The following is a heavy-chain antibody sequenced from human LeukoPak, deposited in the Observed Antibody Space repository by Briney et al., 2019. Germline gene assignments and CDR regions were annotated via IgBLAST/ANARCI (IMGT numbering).Heavy chain of an antibody. CDR1: GFTVSSNY. D-gene: IGHD1-1*01. CDR3: ARGHNWNDRGAFDI. J-gene: IGHJ3*02. Sequence: GGSLRLSCAASGFTVSSNYMSWVRQAPGKGLEWVSSIYSGGSTYYVDSVKGRFTISRDSFKNTLYIQMSSLRAEDTAVYYCARGHNWNDRGAFDIWGQGTMVTVSS. CDR2: IYSGGST. V-gene: IGHV3-53*01.